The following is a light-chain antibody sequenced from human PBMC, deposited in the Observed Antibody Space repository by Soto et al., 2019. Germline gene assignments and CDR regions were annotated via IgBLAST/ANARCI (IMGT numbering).Light chain of an antibody. Sequence: DIQMTQSPSTLSASVGDRVTITCRASQSISSWLAWYQQKPGKAPKLLIYKASSLESGVPSRFSGSGSGTEFTLTIISLQPDDFATYYCQQFNNYPWTFVQGTRVEIK. CDR2: KAS. CDR1: QSISSW. J-gene: IGKJ1*01. CDR3: QQFNNYPWT. V-gene: IGKV1-5*03.